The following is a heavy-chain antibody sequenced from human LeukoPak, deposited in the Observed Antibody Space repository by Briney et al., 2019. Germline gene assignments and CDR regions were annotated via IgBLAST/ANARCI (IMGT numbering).Heavy chain of an antibody. J-gene: IGHJ4*02. CDR2: ISANNGNT. CDR1: GYTFSSHG. V-gene: IGHV1-18*01. CDR3: AREGTAGRYYFDY. Sequence: GASVKVSCKASGYTFSSHGITWVRQAPGQGHEWMGWISANNGNTNYAQKLQGRVTVTTDTSTSIAYMELRSLRSDDTAVYYCAREGTAGRYYFDYWGQGTLVTVSS. D-gene: IGHD3-10*01.